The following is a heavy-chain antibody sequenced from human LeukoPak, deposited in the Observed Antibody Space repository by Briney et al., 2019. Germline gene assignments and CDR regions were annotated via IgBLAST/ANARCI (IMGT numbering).Heavy chain of an antibody. J-gene: IGHJ1*01. CDR3: GQVQY. D-gene: IGHD4/OR15-4a*01. V-gene: IGHV3-48*03. Sequence: GGSLRLSCAASGFSFSDYEMHWVRQAPGKGLEWLAYISGSGSLTHYADSVKGRFIISRDNAENSVYLQMNSLRVEDTAVYYCGQVQYWGQGTLVTVAS. CDR2: ISGSGSLT. CDR1: GFSFSDYE.